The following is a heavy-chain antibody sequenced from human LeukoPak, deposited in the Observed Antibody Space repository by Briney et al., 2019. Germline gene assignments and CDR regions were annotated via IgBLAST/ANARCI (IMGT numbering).Heavy chain of an antibody. CDR2: ISSSGSTT. CDR1: GFTFSTYE. J-gene: IGHJ4*02. CDR3: ARGHVPDY. Sequence: PGGSLRLSCAASGFTFSTYEMNWVRQAPGKGLEWVSYISSSGSTTYYADSVKGRFTISRDNAKYSLYLQMNSLRAEDTAVYYCARGHVPDYWGQGTLVIVSS. V-gene: IGHV3-48*03.